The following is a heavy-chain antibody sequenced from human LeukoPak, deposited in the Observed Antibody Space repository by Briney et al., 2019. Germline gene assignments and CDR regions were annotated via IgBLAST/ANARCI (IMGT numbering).Heavy chain of an antibody. V-gene: IGHV1-18*01. CDR1: GYTFTSYG. CDR2: ISACNGNK. D-gene: IGHD1-26*01. Sequence: ASVNVSCKASGYTFTSYGLSWVRQAPGQGLEWMGWISACNGNKNYEQNLQGRVTMTRNTSTSTAYMELRSLISDDRAVYYCARDRELSGGNYSWFAPWGQGTLVTVSS. J-gene: IGHJ5*02. CDR3: ARDRELSGGNYSWFAP.